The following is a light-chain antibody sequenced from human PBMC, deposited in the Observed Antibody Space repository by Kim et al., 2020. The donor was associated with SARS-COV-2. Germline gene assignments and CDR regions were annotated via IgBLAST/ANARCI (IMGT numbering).Light chain of an antibody. CDR1: KLGDKY. Sequence: SYELTQPPSVSVSPGQTASITCSGDKLGDKYACWYQQKPGQSPVVVIYQDSKRPSGIPERFSGSNSGNTATLTNSGTQAMDEADYYCQSWDSSTAVFGTGTKVTVL. J-gene: IGLJ1*01. V-gene: IGLV3-1*01. CDR3: QSWDSSTAV. CDR2: QDS.